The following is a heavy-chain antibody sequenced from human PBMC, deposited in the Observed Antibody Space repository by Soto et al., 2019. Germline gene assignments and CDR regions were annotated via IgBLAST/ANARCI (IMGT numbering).Heavy chain of an antibody. D-gene: IGHD6-6*01. V-gene: IGHV4-39*01. CDR2: NYYSGST. Sequence: QLQLQESGPGLVKPSETLSLTCTVSGGSISSSSYYWGWIRQPPGKGLEWIGSNYYSGSTYYNPYLKSRVTIPVDRSKNQFSLKVSSVTAADTAVYYCAGHWYSSSNWFDPWGQGTLVTVSS. J-gene: IGHJ5*02. CDR3: AGHWYSSSNWFDP. CDR1: GGSISSSSYY.